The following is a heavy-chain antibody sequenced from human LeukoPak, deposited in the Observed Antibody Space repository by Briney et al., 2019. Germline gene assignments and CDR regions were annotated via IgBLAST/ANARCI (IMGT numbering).Heavy chain of an antibody. CDR3: ARGRRYYYYYGMDV. D-gene: IGHD1-14*01. CDR2: INHSGST. J-gene: IGHJ6*02. Sequence: KPSETLSLTCAVYGGSFSGYYWSWIRQPPGKGLEWIGEINHSGSTNYNPSLKSRVTISVDTSKNQFSLKLSSVTAADTAVYYCARGRRYYYYYGMDVWGQGTTVTVSS. CDR1: GGSFSGYY. V-gene: IGHV4-34*01.